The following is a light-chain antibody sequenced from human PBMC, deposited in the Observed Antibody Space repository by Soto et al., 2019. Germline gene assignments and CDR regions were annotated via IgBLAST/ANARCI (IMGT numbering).Light chain of an antibody. CDR1: SSNIGAHYD. V-gene: IGLV1-40*01. Sequence: QSVLTQPPSVSGAPGQTVTISCTGSSSNIGAHYDVHWYQQLPGAAPKVLVYDNVKRPSGVPDRFSGSKSGTSASLAITGLQAEDEADYYCQSYDVSLSGSVVFGGGTKLTVL. J-gene: IGLJ2*01. CDR2: DNV. CDR3: QSYDVSLSGSVV.